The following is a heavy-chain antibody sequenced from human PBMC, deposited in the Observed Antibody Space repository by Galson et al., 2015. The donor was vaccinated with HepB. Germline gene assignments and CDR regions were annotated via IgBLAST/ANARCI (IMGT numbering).Heavy chain of an antibody. J-gene: IGHJ4*02. V-gene: IGHV3-30*04. D-gene: IGHD5-24*01. CDR2: ISYDGSNK. Sequence: SLRLSCAASGFTFSSYAMHWVRQAPGKGLEWVAVISYDGSNKYYADSVKGRFTISRDNSKNTLYLQMNSLRAEDTAVYYCARAGRDGPLDYWGQGTLVTVSS. CDR3: ARAGRDGPLDY. CDR1: GFTFSSYA.